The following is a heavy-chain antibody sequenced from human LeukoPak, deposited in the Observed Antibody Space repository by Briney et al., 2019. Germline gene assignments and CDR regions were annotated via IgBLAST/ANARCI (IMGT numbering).Heavy chain of an antibody. V-gene: IGHV4-39*07. Sequence: PSETLSLTCTVSGGSISSSSYYWGWIRQPPGKGLEWIGSIYYSGSTYYNPSLRSRVTISVDTSKNQFSLTLNSVTAADRAVYYCARDSMRIQTGTTPWGQGTLVTVSS. D-gene: IGHD1-1*01. J-gene: IGHJ5*02. CDR3: ARDSMRIQTGTTP. CDR2: IYYSGST. CDR1: GGSISSSSYY.